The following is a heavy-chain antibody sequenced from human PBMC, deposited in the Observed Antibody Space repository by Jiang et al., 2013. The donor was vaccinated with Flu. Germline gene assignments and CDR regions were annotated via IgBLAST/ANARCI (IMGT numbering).Heavy chain of an antibody. CDR2: INAGNGNT. CDR3: ARAHHTRPGDFDY. V-gene: IGHV1-3*01. CDR1: FTSYA. Sequence: FTSYAMHWVRQAPGQRLEWMGWINAGNGNTKYSQKFQGRVTITRDTSASTAYMELSSLRSEDTAVYYCARAHHTRPGDFDYWGQGTLVTVSS. D-gene: IGHD1-14*01. J-gene: IGHJ4*02.